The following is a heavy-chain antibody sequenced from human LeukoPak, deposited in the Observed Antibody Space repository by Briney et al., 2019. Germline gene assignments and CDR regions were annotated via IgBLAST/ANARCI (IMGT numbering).Heavy chain of an antibody. J-gene: IGHJ1*01. Sequence: GGSLRLSCAASGFTFSDYYMSWIRQAPGKGLEWVSYISSSGSTIYYADSVKGRFTISRDNAKNSLYLQMNSLRAEDTAVYYCARGDSSGYYEAEYFQHWGQGTLVTVSS. CDR2: ISSSGSTI. V-gene: IGHV3-11*01. CDR3: ARGDSSGYYEAEYFQH. CDR1: GFTFSDYY. D-gene: IGHD3-22*01.